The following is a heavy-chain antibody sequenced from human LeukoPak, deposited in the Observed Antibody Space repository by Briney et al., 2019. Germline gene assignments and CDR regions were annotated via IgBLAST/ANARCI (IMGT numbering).Heavy chain of an antibody. Sequence: ASVKVSCMTSGYTFTAYYIHWLRQAPGQGVAWMGWMNPNSCGTKYAQTFQGRVTLTRDTSISTAYLELSSLTSDDTAVYFCARQGSNSSGWYPVDDWGQGTLVTVSS. D-gene: IGHD6-19*01. CDR2: MNPNSCGT. CDR3: ARQGSNSSGWYPVDD. V-gene: IGHV1-2*02. J-gene: IGHJ4*02. CDR1: GYTFTAYY.